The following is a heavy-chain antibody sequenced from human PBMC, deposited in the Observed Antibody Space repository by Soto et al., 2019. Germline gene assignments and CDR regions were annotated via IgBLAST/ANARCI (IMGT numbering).Heavy chain of an antibody. V-gene: IGHV3-53*01. CDR3: AKETVGPFDY. Sequence: ETLSLTCAVYGGSFSSYHWSWIRQTPGKGLEWVSLIYSGGYTYYADSVKGRFTISRDNSKSTLFLQMDSLRVEDTAVYFCAKETVGPFDYWGQGALVTVSS. CDR1: GGSFSSYH. D-gene: IGHD4-4*01. J-gene: IGHJ4*02. CDR2: IYSGGYT.